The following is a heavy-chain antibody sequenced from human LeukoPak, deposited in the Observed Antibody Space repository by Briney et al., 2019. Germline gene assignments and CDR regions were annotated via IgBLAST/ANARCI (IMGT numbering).Heavy chain of an antibody. CDR1: GFTFTSYD. J-gene: IGHJ4*02. CDR3: AAEDSGSFDY. Sequence: GGSQRLSCAASGFTFTSYDMNWVRQAPGKGLEWVSAIVGSGGTTYYADSVKGRFTISRDNSKKTLYLQMNSLRAEDTAVYYCAAEDSGSFDYWGQGALVTVSS. D-gene: IGHD3-10*01. CDR2: IVGSGGTT. V-gene: IGHV3-23*01.